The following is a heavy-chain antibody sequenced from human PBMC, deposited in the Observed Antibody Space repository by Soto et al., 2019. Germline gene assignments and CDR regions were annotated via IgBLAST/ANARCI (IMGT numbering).Heavy chain of an antibody. Sequence: SETLSLTCTVSGGSMSSYYWTWIRQPAGKGLEWIGRVYSSGGTHYNPSLKSRVTISLDTSKNQFSLRLLSVTDADTAVYYCARGQRFSDWFAPWGQGTLVTVSS. V-gene: IGHV4-4*07. J-gene: IGHJ5*02. CDR2: VYSSGGT. CDR1: GGSMSSYY. CDR3: ARGQRFSDWFAP. D-gene: IGHD3-3*01.